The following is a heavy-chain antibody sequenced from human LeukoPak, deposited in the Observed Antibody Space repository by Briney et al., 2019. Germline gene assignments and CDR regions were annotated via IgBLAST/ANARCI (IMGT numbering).Heavy chain of an antibody. V-gene: IGHV1-18*01. Sequence: ASVKVSCKASGYTFTSYGISWVRQAPGQGLEWMGWISAYNGNTNYAQKLQGRVTMTTGTSTSTAYMELRSLRSDNSAVYYCARVTDIVVVPAALPGGWFDPWGQGTLVTVSS. D-gene: IGHD2-2*01. CDR2: ISAYNGNT. CDR3: ARVTDIVVVPAALPGGWFDP. J-gene: IGHJ5*02. CDR1: GYTFTSYG.